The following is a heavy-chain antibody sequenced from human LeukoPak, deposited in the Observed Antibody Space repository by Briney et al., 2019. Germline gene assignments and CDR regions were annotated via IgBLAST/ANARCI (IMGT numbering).Heavy chain of an antibody. Sequence: GGSLRLSCAASGFTFSNSAMTWVRQVPGKGLEWISTITNSGDKTYYADFVKGRFTIARDNFKNTLYLQMNDLRAEDTALYYCAKVKGKDGVRDAYDIWGQGTMVTVSS. CDR2: ITNSGDKT. V-gene: IGHV3-23*01. D-gene: IGHD1-1*01. J-gene: IGHJ3*02. CDR1: GFTFSNSA. CDR3: AKVKGKDGVRDAYDI.